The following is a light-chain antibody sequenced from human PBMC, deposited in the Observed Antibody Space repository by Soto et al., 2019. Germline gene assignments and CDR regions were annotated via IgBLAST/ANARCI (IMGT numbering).Light chain of an antibody. CDR1: QSITNY. CDR3: QQSHITPFT. CDR2: TAS. V-gene: IGKV1-39*01. Sequence: DIQMTQSPSSLSASVGDRVTITCRASQSITNYLNWYQHKPGKAPKLLIYTASSLQSGVPSRFSGSGSGTDFTLPISSLQPEDFATYFCQQSHITPFTFGPGTKVDIK. J-gene: IGKJ3*01.